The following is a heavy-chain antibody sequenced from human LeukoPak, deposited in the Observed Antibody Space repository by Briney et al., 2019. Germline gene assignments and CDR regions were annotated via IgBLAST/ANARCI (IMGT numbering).Heavy chain of an antibody. V-gene: IGHV4-31*03. D-gene: IGHD2-15*01. CDR3: ARDGYCSGPSCYQDY. CDR2: IYYSGSN. CDR1: GGSISSGGYY. J-gene: IGHJ4*02. Sequence: SQTLSLTCTVSGGSISSGGYYWSWIRQHPGQGLGGIGYIYYSGSNYYNPYLKSRVTIEMYTSKNEVYLKLGTVTAADTAVCACARDGYCSGPSCYQDYWGQGTLVTVSS.